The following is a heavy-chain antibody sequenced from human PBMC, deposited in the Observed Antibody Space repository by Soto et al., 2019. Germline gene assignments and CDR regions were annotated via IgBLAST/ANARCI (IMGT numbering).Heavy chain of an antibody. CDR1: GFSLSTSGVG. J-gene: IGHJ4*02. V-gene: IGHV2-5*02. CDR3: AHRRGYSGCFDY. Sequence: QITLKESGPTLVKPTQTLTLTCTFSGFSLSTSGVGVGWIRQPPGKALEWLALIYWDDDKRYSPSLKSRLTITKDTPKNQVVLTMTNMDPVDTATSCCAHRRGYSGCFDYWGQGTLVTVSS. CDR2: IYWDDDK. D-gene: IGHD5-12*01.